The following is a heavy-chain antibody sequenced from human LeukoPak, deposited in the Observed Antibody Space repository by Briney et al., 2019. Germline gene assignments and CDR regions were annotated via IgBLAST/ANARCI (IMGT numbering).Heavy chain of an antibody. J-gene: IGHJ4*02. D-gene: IGHD3-22*01. V-gene: IGHV4-39*07. CDR1: GDSISSKSYY. Sequence: SETLSLTCTVSGDSISSKSYYWGWFRQPPGKGLEWIGSISYGGSTYYNPSLKSRVIISVDTSNNQFSLKLSSVTAADTAVYYCARDGNYDSSGYSTFDYWGQGTLVTVSS. CDR3: ARDGNYDSSGYSTFDY. CDR2: ISYGGST.